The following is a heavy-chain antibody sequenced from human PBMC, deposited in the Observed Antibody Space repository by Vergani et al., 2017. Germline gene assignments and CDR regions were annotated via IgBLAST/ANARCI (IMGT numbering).Heavy chain of an antibody. CDR2: IYYNGST. D-gene: IGHD2-8*01. CDR1: GGSISSSSYY. J-gene: IGHJ5*02. V-gene: IGHV4-39*07. CDR3: AXDLGYCTNGVCYNWFDP. Sequence: QLQLQKSGPGLVKPSETLSLTCTVSGGSISSSSYYWGWIRQPPGKGLEWIGSIYYNGSTYYNPSLKSRVTISVDTSKNQFSLKLSSVTAADTAVYYCAXDLGYCTNGVCYNWFDPWGQGTLVTVSS.